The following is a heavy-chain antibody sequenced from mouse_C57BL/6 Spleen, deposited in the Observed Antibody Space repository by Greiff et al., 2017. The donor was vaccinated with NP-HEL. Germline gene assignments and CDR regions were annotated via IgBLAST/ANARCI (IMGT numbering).Heavy chain of an antibody. CDR3: ARSANWGFAY. V-gene: IGHV1-64*01. Sequence: VQLQQPGAELVKPGASVKLSCKASGYTFTSYWMHWVKQRPGQGLEWIGMIHPNSGSTNYNEKFKSKATLTVDKSSSTAYMQLSSLTSEDSAVYYCARSANWGFAYWGQGTLVTVSA. J-gene: IGHJ3*01. CDR1: GYTFTSYW. D-gene: IGHD4-1*01. CDR2: IHPNSGST.